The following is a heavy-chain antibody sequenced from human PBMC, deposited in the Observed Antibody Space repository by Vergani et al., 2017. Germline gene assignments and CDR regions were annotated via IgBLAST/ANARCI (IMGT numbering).Heavy chain of an antibody. J-gene: IGHJ6*02. V-gene: IGHV4-61*02. CDR1: GGSISSGSYY. CDR2: FYTGGGT. CDR3: ARDPLYSTTWPFLLLDMDV. D-gene: IGHD6-13*01. Sequence: QVQLQESGPGLVRPSQTLSLTCTVSGGSISSGSYYWSWFRQPAGKGPEWIGRFYTGGGTSYNPSLKRRVTISVDTSKNQFSLQLSSVTAADTAVYYCARDPLYSTTWPFLLLDMDVWGQGTTVTVSS.